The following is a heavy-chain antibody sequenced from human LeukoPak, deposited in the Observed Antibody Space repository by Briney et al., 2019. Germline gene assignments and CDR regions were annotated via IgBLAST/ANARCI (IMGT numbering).Heavy chain of an antibody. CDR2: IYPGYSDT. V-gene: IGHV5-51*01. Sequence: GESLKISFKGSGYSFTSYWIGWVRHMPGQGLEWMGIIYPGYSDTRHSPSFQGQVTISADKSINTAYLHWSRLKAPDTARYYFARGGSGSYHRSFDYWGGGTVVSV. J-gene: IGHJ4*02. CDR1: GYSFTSYW. CDR3: ARGGSGSYHRSFDY. D-gene: IGHD3-10*01.